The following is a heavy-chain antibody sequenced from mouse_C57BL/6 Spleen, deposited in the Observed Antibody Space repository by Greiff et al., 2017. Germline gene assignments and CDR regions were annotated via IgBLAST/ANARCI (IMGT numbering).Heavy chain of an antibody. D-gene: IGHD2-3*01. Sequence: DVKLVESGGDLVKPGGSLTLSCAASGFTFRSYGMSWVRQTPDKRLEWVATIRSGGSYTYSPHSVKGRFTFSRDNGKNTLYLQMGSLKAEDTAMYYCARQVGYYYFDYWGPGTTRTVAS. CDR1: GFTFRSYG. CDR2: IRSGGSYT. V-gene: IGHV5-6*02. CDR3: ARQVGYYYFDY. J-gene: IGHJ2*01.